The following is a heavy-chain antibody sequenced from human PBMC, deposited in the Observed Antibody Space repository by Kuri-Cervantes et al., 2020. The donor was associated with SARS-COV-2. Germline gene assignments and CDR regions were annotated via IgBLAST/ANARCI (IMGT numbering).Heavy chain of an antibody. V-gene: IGHV3-9*01. CDR3: VKDQAITIFGVAIYYYYGMDV. CDR2: ISWNSGSI. J-gene: IGHJ6*02. D-gene: IGHD3-3*01. CDR1: GFTFDDYA. Sequence: GGSLRLSCAASGFTFDDYAMHWVRQAPGKGLEWVSGISWNSGSIGYADSVKGRFTISRDNAKNSLYLQMNSLRAEDTAVYYCVKDQAITIFGVAIYYYYGMDVWGQGTTVTVSS.